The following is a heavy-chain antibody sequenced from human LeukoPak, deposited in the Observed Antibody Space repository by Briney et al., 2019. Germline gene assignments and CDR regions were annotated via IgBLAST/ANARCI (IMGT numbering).Heavy chain of an antibody. CDR2: IIPILGTA. D-gene: IGHD3-3*01. V-gene: IGHV1-69*05. J-gene: IGHJ3*02. CDR3: ATRRLPDFWSGREACDI. Sequence: AVTVSYKASGGTFSNSAIRWVRQAPAQGLEWMGWIIPILGTANYTQMFQGRVTITTDESTYISYLELSSLTAEDTAVYYCATRRLPDFWSGREACDIWWEGRIVTASS. CDR1: GGTFSNSA.